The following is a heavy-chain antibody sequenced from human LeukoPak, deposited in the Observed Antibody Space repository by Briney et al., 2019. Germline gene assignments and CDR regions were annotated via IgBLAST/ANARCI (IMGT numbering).Heavy chain of an antibody. V-gene: IGHV4-59*01. J-gene: IGHJ3*02. D-gene: IGHD5-24*01. Sequence: PSETLSLTCTVSGGSISSYYWSWIRQPPGKGLEWIGYIYYSGSTNYNPSLKSRVTISVDTSKNKYSLKLSSVTAADTAVYYCAREVEMATMSAFDIWGQGKMVTVSS. CDR3: AREVEMATMSAFDI. CDR1: GGSISSYY. CDR2: IYYSGST.